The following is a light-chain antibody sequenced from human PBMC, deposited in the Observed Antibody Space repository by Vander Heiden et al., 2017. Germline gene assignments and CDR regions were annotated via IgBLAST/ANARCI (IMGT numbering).Light chain of an antibody. CDR1: STNIASYT. J-gene: IGLJ2*01. Sequence: QSLLTQLPSASGTPGPGATIPCSESSTNIASYTVNWYQQLPGTAPKLLIYANKQRPSGVPDRCSGAKSGTSASLAISGLQSEDEADYYCATWDDSLKGVVFGGGTKLTVL. CDR2: ANK. CDR3: ATWDDSLKGVV. V-gene: IGLV1-44*01.